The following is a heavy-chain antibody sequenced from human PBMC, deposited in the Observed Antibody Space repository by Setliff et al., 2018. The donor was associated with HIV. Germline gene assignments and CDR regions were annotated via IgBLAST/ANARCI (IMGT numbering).Heavy chain of an antibody. CDR3: ATDPGYSSTWYSESFQH. Sequence: ASVKVSCKISGYTLTELSIHRVRQAPGKGLEWMANFDPEDGETFYAQKFLGRLTMTEDTSTDTAYMELSSLRSDDTAMYYCATDPGYSSTWYSESFQHWGQGTVVTVSS. CDR1: GYTLTELS. CDR2: FDPEDGET. V-gene: IGHV1-24*01. D-gene: IGHD6-13*01. J-gene: IGHJ1*01.